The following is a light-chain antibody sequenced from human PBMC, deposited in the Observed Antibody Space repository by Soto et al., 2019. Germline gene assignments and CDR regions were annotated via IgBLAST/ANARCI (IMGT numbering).Light chain of an antibody. J-gene: IGKJ1*01. CDR1: QSVTSY. Sequence: EIVLTQSPATLSLSPGERATLSCRASQSVTSYLAWYQLKSGQSPRLLIYDASTRATGIPARFSGSGSGTDFTLTISSLEPEDFAVYFCQNGRTFGQGTKVEIK. CDR3: QNGRT. CDR2: DAS. V-gene: IGKV3-11*01.